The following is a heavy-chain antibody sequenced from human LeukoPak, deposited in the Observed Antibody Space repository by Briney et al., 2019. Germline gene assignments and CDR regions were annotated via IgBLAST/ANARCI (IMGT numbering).Heavy chain of an antibody. CDR2: INSDGSST. CDR3: ARETVGAFYYYYYGMDV. Sequence: HPGRSLRLSCAASGFTFSSYWMHWVRQAPGKGLVWVSRINSDGSSTSYADSVKGRFTISRDNAKNTLYLQMNSLRAEDTAVYYCARETVGAFYYYYYGMDVWGQGTTVTVSS. CDR1: GFTFSSYW. J-gene: IGHJ6*02. V-gene: IGHV3-74*01. D-gene: IGHD1-26*01.